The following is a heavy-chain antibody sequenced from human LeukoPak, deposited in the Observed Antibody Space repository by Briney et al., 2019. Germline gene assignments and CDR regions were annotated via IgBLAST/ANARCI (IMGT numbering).Heavy chain of an antibody. CDR3: ASGDSSGWYRHDY. J-gene: IGHJ4*02. D-gene: IGHD6-19*01. CDR1: GGSISSGGYY. V-gene: IGHV4-30-2*01. CDR2: IYHSGST. Sequence: SQTLSLTCTVSGGSISSGGYYWSWIRQPPGKGLEWIGYIYHSGSTYYNPSLKSRVTISVDRSKNQFSLKLSSVTAADTAVYYCASGDSSGWYRHDYWGQGTLVTVSS.